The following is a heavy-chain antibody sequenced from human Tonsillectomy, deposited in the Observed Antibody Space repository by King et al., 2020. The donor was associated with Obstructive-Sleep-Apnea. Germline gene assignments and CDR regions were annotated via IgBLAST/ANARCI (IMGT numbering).Heavy chain of an antibody. Sequence: VQLVESGGGLVQLGGSLRLSCAASGFTFSSYWMHWVRQAPGKGLVWVSRINSDGSSTSYADSVKGRFTISRDNAKNTLYLQMNSLRAEDTAVYYCARPIGRSGAFDIWGQGTMVTVSS. CDR1: GFTFSSYW. CDR3: ARPIGRSGAFDI. J-gene: IGHJ3*02. CDR2: INSDGSST. D-gene: IGHD3-16*01. V-gene: IGHV3-74*01.